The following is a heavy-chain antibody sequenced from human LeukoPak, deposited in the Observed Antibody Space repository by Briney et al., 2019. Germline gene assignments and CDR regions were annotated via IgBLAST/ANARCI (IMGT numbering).Heavy chain of an antibody. Sequence: SSETLSLTCSVSGGSTSDYYWNWIRQPAGQGLEWLGRTYYTGNTAYNPSLESRLTMSLDTAKNQFSLKVTSVTAADTAVYYCARGGTLFTYFDSWGQGTLVTVSS. CDR2: TYYTGNT. V-gene: IGHV4-4*07. CDR3: ARGGTLFTYFDS. CDR1: GGSTSDYY. D-gene: IGHD3-10*02. J-gene: IGHJ4*02.